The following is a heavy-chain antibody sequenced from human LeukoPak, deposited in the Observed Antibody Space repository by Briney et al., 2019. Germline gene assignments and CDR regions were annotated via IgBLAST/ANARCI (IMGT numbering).Heavy chain of an antibody. CDR1: GFTFSSYA. Sequence: GGSLRLSCAASGFTFSSYAMSWVRQAPGKGLEWVSIISGSGGNTYYADSVKGRFTISRDNSKNTLYLQMSSLRAEDTAVYYCAKDHYSHGSGSFFAAFHIWGQGTMVTVSS. J-gene: IGHJ3*02. CDR3: AKDHYSHGSGSFFAAFHI. D-gene: IGHD3-10*01. V-gene: IGHV3-23*01. CDR2: ISGSGGNT.